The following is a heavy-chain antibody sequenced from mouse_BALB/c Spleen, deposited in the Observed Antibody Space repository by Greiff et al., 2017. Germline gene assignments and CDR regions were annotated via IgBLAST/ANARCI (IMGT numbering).Heavy chain of an antibody. Sequence: QVQLKQSGPGLVQPSQSLSITCTVSGFSLTSYGVHWVRQSPGKGLEWLGVIWSGGSTDYNAAFISRLSISKDNSKSQVFFKMNSLQANDTAIYYCARTHDYDGPWFAYWGQGTLVTVSA. D-gene: IGHD2-4*01. CDR2: IWSGGST. CDR3: ARTHDYDGPWFAY. J-gene: IGHJ3*01. CDR1: GFSLTSYG. V-gene: IGHV2-2*02.